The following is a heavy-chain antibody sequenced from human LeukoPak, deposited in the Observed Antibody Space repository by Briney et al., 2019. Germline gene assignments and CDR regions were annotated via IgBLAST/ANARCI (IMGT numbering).Heavy chain of an antibody. CDR1: GYTFTSYY. D-gene: IGHD6-19*01. V-gene: IGHV1-46*01. CDR2: INPSGGST. Sequence: ASVKVSCKASGYTFTSYYMHWVRQAPGQGLEWMEIINPSGGSTSYAQKFQGRVTMTRDTSTSTVYMELSSLRSEDTAVYYCAREPREWLVLDYWGQGTLVTVSS. J-gene: IGHJ4*02. CDR3: AREPREWLVLDY.